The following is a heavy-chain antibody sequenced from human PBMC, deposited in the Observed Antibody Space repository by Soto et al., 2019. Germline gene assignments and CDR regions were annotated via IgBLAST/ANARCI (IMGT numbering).Heavy chain of an antibody. CDR1: GGTFSSYA. D-gene: IGHD3-22*01. V-gene: IGHV1-69*06. J-gene: IGHJ1*01. Sequence: QVQLVQSGAEVKKPGSSVKVSCKASGGTFSSYAISWVRQAPGQGLEWMGGIIPIFGTANYAQKSQGRVTITADKSTSTAYMELSSLRSEDTAVYYCASLRYYDSSGYYYAEYFQHWGQGTLVTVSS. CDR3: ASLRYYDSSGYYYAEYFQH. CDR2: IIPIFGTA.